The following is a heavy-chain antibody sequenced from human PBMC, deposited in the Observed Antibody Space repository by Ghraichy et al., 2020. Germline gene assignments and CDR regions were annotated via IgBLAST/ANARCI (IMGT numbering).Heavy chain of an antibody. D-gene: IGHD5-18*01. Sequence: ASVKVSCKASGYTFTSYDINWVRQATGQGLEWMGWMNPNSGNTGYAQKYQGRVTMTRNTSISTAYMELSSLRSEDTAVYYCARVRRHSYGYDLLGYWGQGTLVTVSS. J-gene: IGHJ4*02. V-gene: IGHV1-8*01. CDR2: MNPNSGNT. CDR1: GYTFTSYD. CDR3: ARVRRHSYGYDLLGY.